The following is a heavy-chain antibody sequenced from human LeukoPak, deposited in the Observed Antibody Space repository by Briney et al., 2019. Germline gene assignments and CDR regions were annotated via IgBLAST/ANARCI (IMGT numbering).Heavy chain of an antibody. CDR3: ARPVPGWELRDYYYYMDV. V-gene: IGHV4-34*01. Sequence: PSETLSLTCAVYGGSFSGYYWSWIRQPPGKGLEWIGSIYYSGSTYYNPSLKSRVTISVDTSKNQFSLKLSSVTAADTAVYYCARPVPGWELRDYYYYMDVWGKGTTVTVSS. CDR1: GGSFSGYY. J-gene: IGHJ6*03. D-gene: IGHD1-26*01. CDR2: IYYSGST.